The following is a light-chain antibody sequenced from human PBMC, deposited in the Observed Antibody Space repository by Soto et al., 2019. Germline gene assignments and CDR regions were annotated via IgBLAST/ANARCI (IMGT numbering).Light chain of an antibody. CDR1: QNIYFW. V-gene: IGKV1D-12*01. J-gene: IGKJ4*01. Sequence: DIQMTQSPSSVSAFVGDTVTITCRASQNIYFWLAWYQQRPGKAPKFLISGASSLQTGVPSRFSGSRSGTDFTLRITGLQPEDFATYYCQQAHSFPLTVGGGTKVQI. CDR2: GAS. CDR3: QQAHSFPLT.